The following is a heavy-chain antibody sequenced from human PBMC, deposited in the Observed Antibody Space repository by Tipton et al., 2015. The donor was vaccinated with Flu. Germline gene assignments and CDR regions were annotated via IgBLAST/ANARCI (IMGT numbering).Heavy chain of an antibody. D-gene: IGHD2-15*01. Sequence: TLSLTCTVSGGSISSYYWTWIRQPPGKGLEWLGYIYYSGTTNYNPSLNSRVSISFDSSKNHFSLRLSSVTAADTAVYYCARRPTPVGGGFDSWGQGTLVTVPS. CDR1: GGSISSYY. CDR3: ARRPTPVGGGFDS. V-gene: IGHV4-59*01. J-gene: IGHJ4*02. CDR2: IYYSGTT.